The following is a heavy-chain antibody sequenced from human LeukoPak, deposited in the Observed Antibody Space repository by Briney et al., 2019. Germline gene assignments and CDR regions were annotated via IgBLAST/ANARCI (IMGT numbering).Heavy chain of an antibody. CDR1: GFIVSSNY. CDR3: AREVRGYYFDY. V-gene: IGHV3-53*01. Sequence: GGSVRLSCAASGFIVSSNYMRWVRQAPGKGLEWVSVISSGGNTYYADSVKGRFTISRDNSKNTVFLQMNSLRAEDTAVYYCAREVRGYYFDYWGQGTLVTVSS. D-gene: IGHD3-22*01. CDR2: ISSGGNT. J-gene: IGHJ4*02.